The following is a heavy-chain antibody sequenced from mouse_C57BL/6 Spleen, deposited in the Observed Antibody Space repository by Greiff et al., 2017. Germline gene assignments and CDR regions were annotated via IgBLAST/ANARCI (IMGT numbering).Heavy chain of an antibody. J-gene: IGHJ2*01. D-gene: IGHD2-3*01. CDR3: TGGYYVTSFDY. V-gene: IGHV6-3*01. CDR2: IRLKSDNYAT. Sequence: EVQGVESGGGLVQPGGSMKLSCVASGFTFSNYWMNWVRQSPEKGLEWVAQIRLKSDNYATHYAESGKGRFTISRYDSKSSVYLQMNNLRAEDTGIYYCTGGYYVTSFDYWGQGTTLTVSS. CDR1: GFTFSNYW.